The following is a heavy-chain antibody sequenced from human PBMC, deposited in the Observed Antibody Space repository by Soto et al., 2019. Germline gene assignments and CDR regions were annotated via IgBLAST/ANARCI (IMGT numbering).Heavy chain of an antibody. CDR3: VKGMNYYYYYMDV. CDR1: GLIFSDYS. J-gene: IGHJ6*03. V-gene: IGHV3-23*01. CDR2: ISGSGGKT. Sequence: EGQLLESGGGCVPPGGSLRLSCASSGLIFSDYSMTWVRRAPGRGLGWVSAISGSGGKTYYADSVKGRFTISRDSSQNMMSLQMSGLRAEDTAIYYCVKGMNYYYYYMDVWGNGTTVTVSS.